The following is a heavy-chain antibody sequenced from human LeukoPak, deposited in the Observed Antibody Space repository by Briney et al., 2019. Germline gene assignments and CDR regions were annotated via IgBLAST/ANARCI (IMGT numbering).Heavy chain of an antibody. D-gene: IGHD1-26*01. Sequence: GGSLRLSCAASGFTFSSYSMNWVRQAPGKGLEWVSSISSSSSYIYYADSVKGRFTISRDNAKNSLYLQMNSLRAEDTAVYYCAKIVAISGRPREGFDYWGQGTLVTVSS. V-gene: IGHV3-21*01. CDR1: GFTFSSYS. CDR2: ISSSSSYI. CDR3: AKIVAISGRPREGFDY. J-gene: IGHJ4*02.